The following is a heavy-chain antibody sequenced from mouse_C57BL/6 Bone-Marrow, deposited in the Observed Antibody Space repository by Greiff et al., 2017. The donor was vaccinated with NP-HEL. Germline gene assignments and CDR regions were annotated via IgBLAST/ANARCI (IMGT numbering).Heavy chain of an antibody. J-gene: IGHJ2*01. CDR3: ARSGWDYY. CDR1: GYTFTDYY. Sequence: EVQLQQSGPELVKPGASVKISCKASGYTFTDYYMNWVKQSHGKSLEWIGDINPNNGGTSYNQKFKGKATLTVDKSSSTAYMELRSLTSEDSAVYYCARSGWDYYWGQGTTLTVSS. D-gene: IGHD4-1*01. V-gene: IGHV1-26*01. CDR2: INPNNGGT.